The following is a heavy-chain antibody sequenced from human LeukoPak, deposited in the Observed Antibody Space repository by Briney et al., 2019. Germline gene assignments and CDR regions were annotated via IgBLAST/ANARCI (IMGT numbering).Heavy chain of an antibody. CDR2: IYSGGST. V-gene: IGHV3-53*01. CDR1: GFTVSSNY. D-gene: IGHD3-22*01. J-gene: IGHJ3*02. CDR3: AKDASDSSGYYYLPDAFDI. Sequence: GGSLRLSCAASGFTVSSNYVSWVRQAPGKGLEGVSVIYSGGSTYYADSVKGRFTISRDNSKSTLYIQMNSLRAEDTAVYYCAKDASDSSGYYYLPDAFDIWGQGTMVTVSS.